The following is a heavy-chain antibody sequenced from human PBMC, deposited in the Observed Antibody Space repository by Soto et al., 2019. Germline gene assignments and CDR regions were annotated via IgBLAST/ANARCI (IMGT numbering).Heavy chain of an antibody. CDR3: ASPDDYYDSSGYFGLDY. J-gene: IGHJ4*02. Sequence: QVQLVQSGAEVKKPGSSVKVSCKASGGTFSSYAISWVRQAPGQGLEWMGGIIPIFGTANYAQKFQGRVTITADESTSTAYMELSSLRSEDTAVYYCASPDDYYDSSGYFGLDYWGQGTLVTVSS. CDR2: IIPIFGTA. D-gene: IGHD3-22*01. V-gene: IGHV1-69*01. CDR1: GGTFSSYA.